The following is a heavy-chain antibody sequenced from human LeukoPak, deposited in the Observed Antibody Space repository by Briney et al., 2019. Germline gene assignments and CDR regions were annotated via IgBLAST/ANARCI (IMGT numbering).Heavy chain of an antibody. CDR3: AISSGYSYALLGY. CDR1: GDSISSNYW. D-gene: IGHD5-18*01. Sequence: GTLSLTCAVSGDSISSNYWWTWVRQPPGKGLEWIGEIHHSGSTNYSPSLKSRVTISVDKSKNQFSLKLSSVTAADTAVYYCAISSGYSYALLGYWGQGTLVTVSS. CDR2: IHHSGST. J-gene: IGHJ4*02. V-gene: IGHV4-4*02.